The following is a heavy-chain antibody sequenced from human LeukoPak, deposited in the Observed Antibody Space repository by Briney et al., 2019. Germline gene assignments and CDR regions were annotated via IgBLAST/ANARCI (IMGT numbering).Heavy chain of an antibody. CDR1: GGTFSSYT. V-gene: IGHV1-69*01. CDR3: ARDGMVRGARFLYYFDY. CDR2: IVPIFGTP. D-gene: IGHD3-10*01. Sequence: ASVKVSCKASGGTFSSYTISWVRQAPGQGLEWMGGIVPIFGTPNYAQKFQGRVTITADESTSTAYMELSSLRSEDTAVYYCARDGMVRGARFLYYFDYWGQGTLVTVSS. J-gene: IGHJ4*02.